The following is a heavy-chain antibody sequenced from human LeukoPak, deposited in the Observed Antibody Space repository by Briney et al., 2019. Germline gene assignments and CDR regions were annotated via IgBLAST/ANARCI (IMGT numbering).Heavy chain of an antibody. V-gene: IGHV4-34*01. J-gene: IGHJ5*02. CDR1: GGSFSGYY. Sequence: SETLSLTCAVYGGSFSGYYWSWIRQPPGKGLEWIGEINHSGSTNYNPFLKSRVTISVDTSKNQFSLKLSSVTAADTAVYYCARYGPIQRSFDPWGQGTLVTVSS. CDR3: ARYGPIQRSFDP. D-gene: IGHD5-18*01. CDR2: INHSGST.